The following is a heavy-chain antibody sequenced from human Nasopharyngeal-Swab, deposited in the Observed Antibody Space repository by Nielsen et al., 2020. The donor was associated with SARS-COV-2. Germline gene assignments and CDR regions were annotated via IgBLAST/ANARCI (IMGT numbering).Heavy chain of an antibody. J-gene: IGHJ4*02. V-gene: IGHV3-23*01. CDR1: GFTFSTYA. CDR2: IITSGGST. Sequence: GESLKISCEASGFTFSTYAMSWVRQAPGRRLEWVSGIITSGGSTEYADSVKGRFTISRDNSRNTLFLQMNSLRAEDTAVYYCAKAHGNSWYSSLDYWGQGTLVTVSS. D-gene: IGHD6-13*01. CDR3: AKAHGNSWYSSLDY.